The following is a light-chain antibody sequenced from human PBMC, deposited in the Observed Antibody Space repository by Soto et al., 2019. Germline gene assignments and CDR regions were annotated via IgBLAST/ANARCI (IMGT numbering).Light chain of an antibody. CDR2: DAS. CDR3: LQRSDWPPIT. V-gene: IGKV3-11*01. Sequence: EIVLTQSPYTLSLSPGARATLSCRASQSIGSYLAWYQQTPGQAPRLLIYDASNRATGIPARFSGGGSGTDFTLTISSLEPEDFAVYYCLQRSDWPPITFGQGTRLEIK. CDR1: QSIGSY. J-gene: IGKJ5*01.